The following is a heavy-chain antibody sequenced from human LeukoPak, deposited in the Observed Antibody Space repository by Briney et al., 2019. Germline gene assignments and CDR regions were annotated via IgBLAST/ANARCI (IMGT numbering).Heavy chain of an antibody. Sequence: GGSLRLSCAASGFTLTSYSMSWVRQAPGKGLEWVSGTSDRGDYTYYADSVKGRFTISRDNSKNTLYLQMNSLRAKDTALYFCAKKAQYNGNYPLDYWGQGTLVTVSS. CDR2: TSDRGDYT. CDR1: GFTLTSYS. CDR3: AKKAQYNGNYPLDY. V-gene: IGHV3-23*01. J-gene: IGHJ4*02. D-gene: IGHD1-26*01.